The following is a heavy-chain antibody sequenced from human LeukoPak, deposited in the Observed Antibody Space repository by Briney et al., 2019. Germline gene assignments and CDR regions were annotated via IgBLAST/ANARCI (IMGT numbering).Heavy chain of an antibody. D-gene: IGHD3-16*01. J-gene: IGHJ4*02. CDR1: GFTFSSYA. CDR2: ISGSGGST. Sequence: GGSLRLSCAASGFTFSSYAMSWVRQAPGKGLEWVSAISGSGGSTYYADSVKGRFTISRDNSKNTLYLQMNGLRVEDTAIYYCAKASWVSSTDAVRWGQGTLVTVSS. V-gene: IGHV3-23*01. CDR3: AKASWVSSTDAVR.